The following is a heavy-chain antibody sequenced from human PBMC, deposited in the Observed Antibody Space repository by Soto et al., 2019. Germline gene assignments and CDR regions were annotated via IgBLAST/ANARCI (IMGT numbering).Heavy chain of an antibody. D-gene: IGHD6-19*01. CDR2: INPNSGST. CDR1: AYTFTRYS. CDR3: ARDGAEAGLSFYGMDV. J-gene: IGHJ6*02. V-gene: IGHV1-2*04. Sequence: SVKVSCEASAYTFTRYSMHWVPQAPGQGLEWLGWINPNSGSTNYAQKFQGWVTMNRDTSISTAYMELSRLRSDYTAVYDGARDGAEAGLSFYGMDVWGQGTTVTVSS.